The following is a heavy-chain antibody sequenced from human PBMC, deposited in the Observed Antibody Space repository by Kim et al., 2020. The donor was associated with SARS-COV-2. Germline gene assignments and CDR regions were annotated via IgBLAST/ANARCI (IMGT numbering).Heavy chain of an antibody. J-gene: IGHJ5*02. CDR3: ARGLWLDP. V-gene: IGHV4-59*13. CDR2: IYYSGST. Sequence: SETLSLTCTVSGGSINSDYWNWIRQSPGKGLEWIGFIYYSGSTNYNPSFTGRVNISLDTSKELFSLRLSSVTPSDTAVYYCARGLWLDPWGQGILVTVSS. CDR1: GGSINSDY.